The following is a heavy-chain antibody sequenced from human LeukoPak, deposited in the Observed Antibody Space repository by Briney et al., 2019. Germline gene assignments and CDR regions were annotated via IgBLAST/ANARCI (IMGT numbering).Heavy chain of an antibody. CDR2: IYDSGST. Sequence: SETLSLTCTVSGGSISSYYWSWIRQPPGKGLEWIGFIYDSGSTNYNSSLKSRVTISVDTSKNQFSLKLSSVTAADTAVYYCARGGIIVGVDYWGLGTLVTVSS. V-gene: IGHV4-59*01. CDR3: ARGGIIVGVDY. CDR1: GGSISSYY. D-gene: IGHD1-26*01. J-gene: IGHJ4*02.